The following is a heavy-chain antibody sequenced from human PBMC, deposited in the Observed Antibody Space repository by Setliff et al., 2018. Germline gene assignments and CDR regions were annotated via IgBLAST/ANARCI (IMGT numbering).Heavy chain of an antibody. CDR3: ARGKVLYDYVWGSYRYEDYYYGMDV. CDR1: GGSFSGYY. J-gene: IGHJ6*02. Sequence: SETLSLTCAVYGGSFSGYYWSWIRQPPGKGLEWIGEINRSGSTNYNPSLKSRVTISVDTSKNQFSLKLSSVTAADTAVYYCARGKVLYDYVWGSYRYEDYYYGMDVWGQGTTVTVS. CDR2: INRSGST. D-gene: IGHD3-16*02. V-gene: IGHV4-34*01.